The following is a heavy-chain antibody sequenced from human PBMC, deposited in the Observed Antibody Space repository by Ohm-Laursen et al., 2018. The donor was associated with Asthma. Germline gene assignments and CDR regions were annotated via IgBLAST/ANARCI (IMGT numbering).Heavy chain of an antibody. CDR2: ISSSGSTI. J-gene: IGHJ6*02. D-gene: IGHD1-14*01. CDR3: ARDGGTGNYYYGMDV. Sequence: SLRLSCTASGFTFSSYSMNWIRQAPGKGLEWVSYISSSGSTIYYADSVKGRFTISRDNAKNSLYLQMNSLRAEDTAVYYCARDGGTGNYYYGMDVWGQGTTVTVSS. CDR1: GFTFSSYS. V-gene: IGHV3-48*04.